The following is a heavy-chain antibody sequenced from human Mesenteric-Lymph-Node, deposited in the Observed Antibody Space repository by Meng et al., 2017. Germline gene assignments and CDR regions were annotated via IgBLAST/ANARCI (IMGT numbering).Heavy chain of an antibody. CDR3: ARGATERSSGWYVVYFDY. J-gene: IGHJ4*02. V-gene: IGHV1-2*06. CDR2: INPNSGGT. CDR1: GYIFTAYY. D-gene: IGHD6-19*01. Sequence: ASVKVSCKASGYIFTAYYMHWVRQAPGQGLEWMGRINPNSGGTNYAQKFQGRVTMTRDTSISTAYMELSRLRSDDTAVYYCARGATERSSGWYVVYFDYWGQGTLVTVSS.